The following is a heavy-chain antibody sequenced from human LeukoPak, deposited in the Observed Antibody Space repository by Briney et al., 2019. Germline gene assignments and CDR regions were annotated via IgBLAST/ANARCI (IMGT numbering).Heavy chain of an antibody. CDR3: ARKVVHATFAFDI. D-gene: IGHD2-15*01. V-gene: IGHV3-49*03. Sequence: GGTLRLSCTTSGFTFDDYAMNWFRQVPGKGLEWVGFIRRRVYGSTTQYAASVKGRFTISRDDSTGIAYLQMNSLKIDDTALYYCARKVVHATFAFDIWGQGTMVTVSS. CDR2: IRRRVYGSTT. CDR1: GFTFDDYA. J-gene: IGHJ3*02.